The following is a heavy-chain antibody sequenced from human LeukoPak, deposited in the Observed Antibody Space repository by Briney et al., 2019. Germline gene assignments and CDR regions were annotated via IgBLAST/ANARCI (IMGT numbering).Heavy chain of an antibody. CDR3: AREGTRYYYYMDV. D-gene: IGHD3/OR15-3a*01. CDR1: GYTLTELS. J-gene: IGHJ6*03. Sequence: ASVKVSCKVSGYTLTELSMHWVRQAPGQGLEWMGIINPSGGSTSYAQKFQGRVTMTRDTSISTAYMELSRLRSDDTAVYYCAREGTRYYYYMDVWGKGTTVTVSS. V-gene: IGHV1-46*01. CDR2: INPSGGST.